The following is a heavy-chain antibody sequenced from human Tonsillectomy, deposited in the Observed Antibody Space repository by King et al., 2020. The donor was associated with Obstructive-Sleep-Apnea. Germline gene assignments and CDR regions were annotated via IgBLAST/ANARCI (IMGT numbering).Heavy chain of an antibody. Sequence: QLVQSGGGLVQPGRSLRLSCTASGFTFGDYAISWFRQAPGKGLEWVGFIRGKAYGGTTEYVASVKGRFTISRDDSESIAYLQMNSLKTDDTAVYYCTRENWNRSFDPWGHGTLVTVSS. D-gene: IGHD1-1*01. CDR2: IRGKAYGGTT. V-gene: IGHV3-49*03. CDR3: TRENWNRSFDP. J-gene: IGHJ5*02. CDR1: GFTFGDYA.